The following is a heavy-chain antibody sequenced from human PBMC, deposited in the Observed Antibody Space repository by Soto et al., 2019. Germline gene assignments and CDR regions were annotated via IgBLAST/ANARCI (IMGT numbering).Heavy chain of an antibody. CDR3: ARTSYDSSGTAADP. J-gene: IGHJ5*02. D-gene: IGHD3-22*01. CDR2: IYYSGST. CDR1: GGSISSGGYY. V-gene: IGHV4-31*03. Sequence: QVQPQESGPGLVKPSQTLSLTCTVSGGSISSGGYYWSWIRQHPGKGLEWIGYIYYSGSTYYNPSHKSRVTLFVATSKNQFALKPSSVTAAGTAVYYCARTSYDSSGTAADPWGQGTLVTVSS.